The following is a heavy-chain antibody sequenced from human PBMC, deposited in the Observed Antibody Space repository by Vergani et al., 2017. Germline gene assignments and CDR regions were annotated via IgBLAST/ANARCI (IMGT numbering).Heavy chain of an antibody. V-gene: IGHV3-15*01. D-gene: IGHD3-22*01. Sequence: VQLQESGPGLVKPSQTLSLTCTVSGGSISSGSYYWSWIRQPAGKGLEWVGRIKSKTDGGTTDYAAPVKGRFTISRDDSKNTLYLQMNSLKTEDTAVYYCTTNVWHYYDSSGYYHEYFQHWGQGTLVTVSS. J-gene: IGHJ1*01. CDR1: GGSISSGSYY. CDR2: IKSKTDGGTT. CDR3: TTNVWHYYDSSGYYHEYFQH.